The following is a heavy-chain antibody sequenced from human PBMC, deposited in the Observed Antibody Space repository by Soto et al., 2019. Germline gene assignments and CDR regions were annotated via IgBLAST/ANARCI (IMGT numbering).Heavy chain of an antibody. J-gene: IGHJ2*01. V-gene: IGHV1-69*12. CDR1: GGTFSSYT. Sequence: QVQLVQSGAEVKKPGSSVTVSCKASGGTFSSYTISWVRQAPGQGLEWMGGIIPIFGTANYAQKFQGRVMITADESTSTAYMVLRSLRSEYTAVYYCARGNHRWLQLWYFDLWGRGTLVTVPS. CDR2: IIPIFGTA. D-gene: IGHD5-12*01. CDR3: ARGNHRWLQLWYFDL.